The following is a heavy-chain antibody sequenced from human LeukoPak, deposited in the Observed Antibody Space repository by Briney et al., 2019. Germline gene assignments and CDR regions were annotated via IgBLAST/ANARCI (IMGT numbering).Heavy chain of an antibody. J-gene: IGHJ6*03. D-gene: IGHD2/OR15-2a*01. CDR1: GGSINRDY. CDR2: VYYSGRT. V-gene: IGHV4-59*01. Sequence: SETLSLTCSVSGGSINRDYWSWVRQTPGKGLEWIGYVYYSGRTDYNPSLESRVSISVDTSKKNFSLKLTSVTAADSAVYYCARVSKANIITRPGYHYYYMDVWGNGTTVAVSS. CDR3: ARVSKANIITRPGYHYYYMDV.